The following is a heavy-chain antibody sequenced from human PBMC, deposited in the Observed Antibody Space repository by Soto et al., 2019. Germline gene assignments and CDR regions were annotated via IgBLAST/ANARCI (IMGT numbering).Heavy chain of an antibody. CDR1: GGSISTADYY. Sequence: QVQLHESGPGLVRPSQTLSLTCNVSGGSISTADYYWSWIRQPPGKGLEWIGYIYYRGNTYYNPSLESRVAISIDTSKNQFSLNLTSVTAADTAVYYCVSDYDSGGYIGYWGQGTLVTVSS. J-gene: IGHJ4*02. CDR3: VSDYDSGGYIGY. V-gene: IGHV4-30-4*01. D-gene: IGHD3-22*01. CDR2: IYYRGNT.